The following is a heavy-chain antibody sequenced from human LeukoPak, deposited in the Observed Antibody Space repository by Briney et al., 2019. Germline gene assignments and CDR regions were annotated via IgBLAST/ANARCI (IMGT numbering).Heavy chain of an antibody. CDR2: MNPNSRNT. Sequence: ASVTVSCMASGYTFTSYDINWVRQATGQGLEWMGWMNPNSRNTGYAQKFQGRVTMTTNTSISTPYMELSSLRSEDTAVYYCARGGYRTWIQLWQMSYFDYWGQGPLVTVSS. D-gene: IGHD5-18*01. J-gene: IGHJ4*02. CDR1: GYTFTSYD. V-gene: IGHV1-8*01. CDR3: ARGGYRTWIQLWQMSYFDY.